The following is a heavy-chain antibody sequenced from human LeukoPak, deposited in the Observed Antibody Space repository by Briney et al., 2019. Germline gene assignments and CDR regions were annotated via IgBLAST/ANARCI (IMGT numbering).Heavy chain of an antibody. V-gene: IGHV4-59*01. CDR3: AMGVTGWFDP. CDR1: GGSISSYY. CDR2: IYYSGST. D-gene: IGHD3-16*01. J-gene: IGHJ5*02. Sequence: PSETLSLTCTVSGGSISSYYWSWIRQPPGKGLEWIGYIYYSGSTNYNPSLKSRVTISVDTSKNQFSLKLSSVTAADTAVYYCAMGVTGWFDPWGQGTLVTVSS.